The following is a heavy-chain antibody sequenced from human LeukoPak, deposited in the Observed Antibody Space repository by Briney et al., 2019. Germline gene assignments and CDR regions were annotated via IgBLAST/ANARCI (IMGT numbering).Heavy chain of an antibody. CDR1: GYSISSGYY. CDR3: ARSITLVRGVIIGYYYMDV. Sequence: SETLSLTCTVSGYSISSGYYWGWIRQPPGNGLEWIGTIYHSGSTYYNPSLKSRVTISLDTSMNKFSLKLISVTAADTAVYYCARSITLVRGVIIGYYYMDVWGKGTTVTVSS. V-gene: IGHV4-38-2*02. J-gene: IGHJ6*03. CDR2: IYHSGST. D-gene: IGHD3-10*01.